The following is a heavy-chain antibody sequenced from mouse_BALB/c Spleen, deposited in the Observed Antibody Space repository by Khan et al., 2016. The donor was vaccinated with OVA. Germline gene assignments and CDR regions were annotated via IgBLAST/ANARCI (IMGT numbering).Heavy chain of an antibody. CDR3: AGMDGNYYYAMDY. D-gene: IGHD2-1*01. J-gene: IGHJ4*01. CDR2: IYWDDDK. V-gene: IGHV8-12*01. Sequence: QVTLKESGPGILQPSQTLSLTCSFSGFSLSTSGMGVNWIRQPSGKGLEWLAHIYWDDDKRYNPSLQSRLTISKDASSNQVFLKITSVDTADTATYYCAGMDGNYYYAMDYWGQGTSVTVSA. CDR1: GFSLSTSGMG.